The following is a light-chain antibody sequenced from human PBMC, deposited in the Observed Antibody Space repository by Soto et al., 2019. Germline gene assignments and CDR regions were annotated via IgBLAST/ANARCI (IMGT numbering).Light chain of an antibody. Sequence: QSALTQPASVSASPGQSITITCTGTSTDIGGYNYVSWYQQYPGTAPKVIIFEVTNRPSGVSDRFVGSKSGNTASLTISGLQAEDEADYYCHSYTTRSTGVFGGGTKLTVL. V-gene: IGLV2-14*03. CDR2: EVT. CDR3: HSYTTRSTGV. CDR1: STDIGGYNY. J-gene: IGLJ3*02.